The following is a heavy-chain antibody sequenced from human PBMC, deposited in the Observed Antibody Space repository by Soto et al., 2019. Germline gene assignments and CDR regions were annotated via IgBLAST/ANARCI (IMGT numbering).Heavy chain of an antibody. D-gene: IGHD6-6*01. CDR2: IYYSGST. CDR3: ARADSSSSPGVDY. J-gene: IGHJ4*02. Sequence: SETLSLTCTVSGGSISSGGYYWSWIRQHPGKGLEWIGYIYYSGSTYYNPSLKSRVTISVDTSKNQFSLKLSSVTAADTAVYYCARADSSSSPGVDYWGQGTLVTVSS. CDR1: GGSISSGGYY. V-gene: IGHV4-31*03.